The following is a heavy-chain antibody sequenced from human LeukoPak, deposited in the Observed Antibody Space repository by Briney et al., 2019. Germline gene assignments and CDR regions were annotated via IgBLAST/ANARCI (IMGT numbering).Heavy chain of an antibody. J-gene: IGHJ4*02. CDR3: ARGTVGRTYCGGDCYSPIGY. D-gene: IGHD2-21*01. Sequence: SVKVSCKASGGTFSSYTISWVRQAPGQGLEWMGRIIPILGIANYAQKFQGRVTITADKSTSTAYMELSSLRSEDTAVYYCARGTVGRTYCGGDCYSPIGYWGQGSLVTVSS. V-gene: IGHV1-69*02. CDR2: IIPILGIA. CDR1: GGTFSSYT.